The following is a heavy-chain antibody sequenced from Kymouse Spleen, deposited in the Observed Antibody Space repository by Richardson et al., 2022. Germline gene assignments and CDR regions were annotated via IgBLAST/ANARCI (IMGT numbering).Heavy chain of an antibody. Sequence: EVQLVQSGAEVKKPGESLKISCKGSGYSFTSYWIGWVRQMPGKGLEWMGIIYPGDSDTRYSPSFQGQVTISADKSISTAYLQWSSLKASDTAMYYCARQGLVVPAAIELSLYGMDVWGQGTTVTVSS. D-gene: IGHD2-2*02. V-gene: IGHV5-51*01. J-gene: IGHJ6*02. CDR2: IYPGDSDT. CDR3: ARQGLVVPAAIELSLYGMDV. CDR1: GYSFTSYW.